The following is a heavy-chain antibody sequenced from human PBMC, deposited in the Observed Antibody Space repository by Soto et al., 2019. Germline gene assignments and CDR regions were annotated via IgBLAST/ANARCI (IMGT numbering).Heavy chain of an antibody. D-gene: IGHD2-2*01. CDR2: IYHSGST. J-gene: IGHJ3*02. V-gene: IGHV4-30-2*01. Sequence: PSETLSLTCAVSGGSISSGGYSWIWIRQPPGKGLEWIGYIYHSGSTYYNPSLKSRVTISVDRSKNQFSLKLSSVTAADTAVYYCARDGGGYCISTSCFSVGAFDIWGQGTMVT. CDR3: ARDGGGYCISTSCFSVGAFDI. CDR1: GGSISSGGYS.